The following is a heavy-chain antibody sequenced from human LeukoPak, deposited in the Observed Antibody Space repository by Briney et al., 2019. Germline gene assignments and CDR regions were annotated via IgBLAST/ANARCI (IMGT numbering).Heavy chain of an antibody. CDR1: GFTFDDYG. D-gene: IGHD5-18*01. J-gene: IGHJ3*02. CDR2: ISGSGGST. Sequence: PGGSLRLSCAASGFTFDDYGMSWVRQAPGKGLEWVSAISGSGGSTYYADSVKGRFTISRDNSKNTLYLQMNSLRAEDTAVYYCAAGGSIQLWSPDDAFDIWGQGTMVTVSS. V-gene: IGHV3-23*01. CDR3: AAGGSIQLWSPDDAFDI.